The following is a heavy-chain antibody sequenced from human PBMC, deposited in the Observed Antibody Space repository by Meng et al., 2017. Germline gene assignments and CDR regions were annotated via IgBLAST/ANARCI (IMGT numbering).Heavy chain of an antibody. Sequence: GQLQQWGAGLLKPSETLSLTCAVHGGSFSGYYWSWIRQPPGKGLEWIGEINHSGSTNYNPSLKSRVTISVDTSKNQFSLKLSSVTAADTAVYYCARRGIAARPFYYWGQGTLVTAPQ. CDR3: ARRGIAARPFYY. D-gene: IGHD6-6*01. CDR1: GGSFSGYY. J-gene: IGHJ4*02. CDR2: INHSGST. V-gene: IGHV4-34*01.